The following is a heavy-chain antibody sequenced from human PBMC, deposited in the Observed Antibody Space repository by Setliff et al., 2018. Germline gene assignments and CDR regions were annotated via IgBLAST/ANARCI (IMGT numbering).Heavy chain of an antibody. J-gene: IGHJ4*02. CDR1: GYSFTLYA. D-gene: IGHD2-21*01. Sequence: ASVKVSCKASGYSFTLYAKHWMRQAPGQRLEWMGWMNIDNGKTEYSQEFQDRVTFTRDTFAETAYMELRSLTSDDMAVYYCARGYCDGIGCPAPLYYFDSWGQGTLVTVSS. CDR3: ARGYCDGIGCPAPLYYFDS. V-gene: IGHV1-3*03. CDR2: MNIDNGKT.